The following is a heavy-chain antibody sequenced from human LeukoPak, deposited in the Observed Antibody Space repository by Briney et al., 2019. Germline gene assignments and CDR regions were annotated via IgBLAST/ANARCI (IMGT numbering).Heavy chain of an antibody. D-gene: IGHD4-17*01. CDR2: ISSSTSII. J-gene: IGHJ4*02. CDR3: AKPTRGYGDPFDY. V-gene: IGHV3-48*01. CDR1: GFTFINYG. Sequence: GGSLRLSCAVSGFTFINYGINWVRQAPGKGLEWISYISSSTSIIYYADSVRGRFTISRDNAKNSVYLQMNSLRAEDTALYYCAKPTRGYGDPFDYWGQGTLVTVSS.